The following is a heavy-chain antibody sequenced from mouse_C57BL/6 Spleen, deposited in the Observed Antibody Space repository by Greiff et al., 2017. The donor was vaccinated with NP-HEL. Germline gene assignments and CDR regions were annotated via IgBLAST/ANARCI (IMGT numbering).Heavy chain of an antibody. CDR3: ALGNYFDY. V-gene: IGHV5-17*01. CDR2: ISSGSSTI. CDR1: GFTFSDYG. J-gene: IGHJ2*01. Sequence: EVKVEESGGGLVKPGGSLKLSCAASGFTFSDYGMHWVRQAPEKGLEWVAYISSGSSTIYYADTVKGRFTISRDNAKNTLFLQMTSLRSEDTAMYYCALGNYFDYWGQGTTLTVSS. D-gene: IGHD4-1*01.